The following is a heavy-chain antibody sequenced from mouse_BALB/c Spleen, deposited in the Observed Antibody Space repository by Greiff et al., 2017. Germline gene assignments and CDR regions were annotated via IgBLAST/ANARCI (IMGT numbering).Heavy chain of an antibody. CDR3: ARSGKISLFAY. V-gene: IGHV1-53*01. J-gene: IGHJ3*01. CDR2: INPGSGGT. Sequence: VQLQQPGSELVRPGASVKLSCKASGYTFTSYWMHWVKQRPGQGLEWIGVINPGSGGTNYNEKFKGKATLTADKSSSTAYMQLSSLTSDDSAVYFCARSGKISLFAYWGQGTLVTVSA. D-gene: IGHD3-1*01. CDR1: GYTFTSYW.